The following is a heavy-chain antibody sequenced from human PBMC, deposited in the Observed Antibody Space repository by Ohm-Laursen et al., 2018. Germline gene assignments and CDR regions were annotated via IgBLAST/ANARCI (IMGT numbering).Heavy chain of an antibody. Sequence: SLRLSCAASTLTLSNCGMHWVRQAPGKGLEWVADIWYDGTNKKYGDSVKGRFTISRDNSKKKLYLQMNSLRVEDTAVYYCARVMAGTTDYWGQGTLVTVSS. CDR2: IWYDGTNK. D-gene: IGHD1-1*01. CDR3: ARVMAGTTDY. J-gene: IGHJ4*02. V-gene: IGHV3-33*01. CDR1: TLTLSNCG.